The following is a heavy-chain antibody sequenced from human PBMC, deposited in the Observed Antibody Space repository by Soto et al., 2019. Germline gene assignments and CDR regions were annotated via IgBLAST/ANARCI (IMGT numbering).Heavy chain of an antibody. Sequence: HTLSLTCAISGDSVSSNTASWNWIRQSPSRGLEWLGRTYFRSKWYNDYAVSVKSRIIINPDTSNNQFSLQLNSVTPEEKAVYLGPKGDNPGHKTGYPYDPWGQGMMVIVSS. CDR2: TYFRSKWYN. J-gene: IGHJ5*02. CDR3: PKGDNPGHKTGYPYDP. D-gene: IGHD6-25*01. V-gene: IGHV6-1*01. CDR1: GDSVSSNTAS.